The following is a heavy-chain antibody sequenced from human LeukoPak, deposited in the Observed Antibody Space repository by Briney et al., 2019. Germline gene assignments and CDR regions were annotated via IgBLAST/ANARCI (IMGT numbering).Heavy chain of an antibody. CDR1: GFTFSDYS. V-gene: IGHV3-48*01. CDR2: ISSGSSTI. J-gene: IGHJ4*02. Sequence: GGSLRLSCAASGFTFSDYSMNWVRQAPGKGLEWVSYISSGSSTIYYADSVQGRFTISRDNSKSTLCLQMNSLRAEDTAVYYCAKQLGYCSDGSCYFPYWGQGTLVTVSS. D-gene: IGHD2-15*01. CDR3: AKQLGYCSDGSCYFPY.